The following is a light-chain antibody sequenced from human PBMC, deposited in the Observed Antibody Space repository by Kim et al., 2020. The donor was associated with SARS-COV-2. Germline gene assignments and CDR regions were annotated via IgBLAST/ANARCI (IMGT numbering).Light chain of an antibody. CDR3: AVWDDSLHGVV. Sequence: GQRVKISCSGSPSNVGTNSVNWFQQVPGTAPKLLIFNNYGRPSGVPDRFYGSRSGTSASLAISGLQSDDEADYYCAVWDDSLHGVVFGGGTKLTVL. CDR2: NNY. J-gene: IGLJ2*01. V-gene: IGLV1-44*01. CDR1: PSNVGTNS.